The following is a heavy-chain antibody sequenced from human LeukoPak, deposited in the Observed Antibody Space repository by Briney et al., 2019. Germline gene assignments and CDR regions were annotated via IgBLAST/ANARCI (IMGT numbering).Heavy chain of an antibody. Sequence: SETLSLTCTVSGGSISSYYWSWIRQPPGKGLEWIGYIYYSGSTNYNPSLKSRVTISVDTSKNQFSLKLSSVTAADTAVYYCARAAAGTWWLDYWGQGTLVTVSS. CDR3: ARAAAGTWWLDY. J-gene: IGHJ4*02. V-gene: IGHV4-59*01. CDR2: IYYSGST. CDR1: GGSISSYY. D-gene: IGHD6-13*01.